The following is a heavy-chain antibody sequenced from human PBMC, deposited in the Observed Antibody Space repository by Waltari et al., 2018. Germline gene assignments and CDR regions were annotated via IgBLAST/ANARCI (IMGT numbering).Heavy chain of an antibody. CDR3: AKRPFGVVSDDAFDI. J-gene: IGHJ3*02. Sequence: EVQLLESGGGLVQPGGSLRLSCAASGFTFSSYPMSWVRQAPGKGLEWVSTISGGGGGTYYADSVKGRFTIFRDNPKNTLYLQLNSLRAGDTAVYYCAKRPFGVVSDDAFDIWGQGTMVTVSS. D-gene: IGHD3-3*01. CDR1: GFTFSSYP. CDR2: ISGGGGGT. V-gene: IGHV3-23*01.